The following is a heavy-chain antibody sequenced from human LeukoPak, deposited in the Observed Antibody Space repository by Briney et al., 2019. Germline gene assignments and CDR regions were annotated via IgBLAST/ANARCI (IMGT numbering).Heavy chain of an antibody. CDR3: ADRGITMIGGV. CDR2: ISSSGSTI. V-gene: IGHV3-48*03. Sequence: PGGTLRLSCAAPGFTFSSYEMNWVRQAPGKGLEWVSYISSSGSTIYYADSVKGRFTISRDNPKNTLYLQMNTLIAEDTPVYYCADRGITMIGGVWGKGTTVTISS. J-gene: IGHJ6*04. CDR1: GFTFSSYE. D-gene: IGHD3-10*02.